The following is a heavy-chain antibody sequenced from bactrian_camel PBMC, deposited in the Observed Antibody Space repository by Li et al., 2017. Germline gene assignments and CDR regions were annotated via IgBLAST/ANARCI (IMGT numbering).Heavy chain of an antibody. CDR1: GFRFSSAY. Sequence: QVQLVESGGGLVQPGGSLNISCAASGFRFSSAYMSWVRQVPGKGLEWVASISEDGSDTYYVASVKGRFSIARDNAKNALYLRTNSLKSGDTALYFCVTGMGWFDYWGQGTQVTVS. CDR3: VTGMGWFDY. V-gene: IGHV3-2*01. D-gene: IGHD6*01. CDR2: ISEDGSDT. J-gene: IGHJ4*01.